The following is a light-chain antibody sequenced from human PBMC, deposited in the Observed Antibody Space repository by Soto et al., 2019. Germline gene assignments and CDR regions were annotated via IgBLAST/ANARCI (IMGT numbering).Light chain of an antibody. Sequence: QSVLTQPPSASGTPGQRVTISCSGSSSNMGSNIVNWYQQLPGAAPKLLIYSKDQRPSGVPDRFSGSKSGTSAALAISGLQYEEEADYYCAAWDDSLNGVVFGGGTKLTVL. CDR3: AAWDDSLNGVV. J-gene: IGLJ2*01. CDR2: SKD. CDR1: SSNMGSNI. V-gene: IGLV1-44*01.